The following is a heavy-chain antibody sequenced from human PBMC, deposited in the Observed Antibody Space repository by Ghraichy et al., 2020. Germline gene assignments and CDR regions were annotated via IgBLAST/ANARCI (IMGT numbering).Heavy chain of an antibody. Sequence: SETLSLTCTVSGASISSSSDYWAWIRQAPGKGLEWIGGIYYSGSTSYNPNLRGRVTMSVDTSRSQFSLRLTSVTAADTSVYYCARHVGGGYCGTTSCRTDNWFDPWGQGTLVTVSS. V-gene: IGHV4-39*01. CDR2: IYYSGST. D-gene: IGHD2-2*01. J-gene: IGHJ5*02. CDR1: GASISSSSDY. CDR3: ARHVGGGYCGTTSCRTDNWFDP.